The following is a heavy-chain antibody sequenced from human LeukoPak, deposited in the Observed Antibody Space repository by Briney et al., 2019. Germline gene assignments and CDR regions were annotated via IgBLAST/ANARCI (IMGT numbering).Heavy chain of an antibody. Sequence: ASVKVSCKASGYSFTTYGISWVRQAPGQGLEWMGWISAYNGNTNYAQKLQGRVTMTTDTSTSTAYMELRSLRSDDTAVYYCASFPLSPYYYDSSGYSYWGQGTLVTVSS. CDR2: ISAYNGNT. CDR1: GYSFTTYG. CDR3: ASFPLSPYYYDSSGYSY. V-gene: IGHV1-18*01. D-gene: IGHD3-22*01. J-gene: IGHJ4*02.